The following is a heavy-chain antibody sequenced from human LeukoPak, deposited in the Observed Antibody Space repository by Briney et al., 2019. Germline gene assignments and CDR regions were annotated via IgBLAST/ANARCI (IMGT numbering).Heavy chain of an antibody. CDR2: TYYRSKWYN. D-gene: IGHD7-27*01. V-gene: IGHV6-1*01. Sequence: SQTLSLTCAISGDSVSSKSATWNWIRQSPSRGLEWLGKTYYRSKWYNDSAVSVTSRITISPDTSKNQFSLQLNSVTPEDTAVYYCARSLAGPLDYWGQGTLVTVSS. J-gene: IGHJ4*02. CDR3: ARSLAGPLDY. CDR1: GDSVSSKSAT.